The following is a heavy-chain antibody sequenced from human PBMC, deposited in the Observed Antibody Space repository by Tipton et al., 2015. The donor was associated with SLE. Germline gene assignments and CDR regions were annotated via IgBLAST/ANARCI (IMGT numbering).Heavy chain of an antibody. CDR3: ARDPYDSWSDYYIGGYFQH. CDR2: IYRSGTA. V-gene: IGHV4-38-2*02. Sequence: TLSLTCSVSGNSIYNGFYWGWIRQSPGKGLEWIGSIYRSGTAYYNPSLKSRVTMSVDTSKNQFSLKLTSVTAADTAVYYCARDPYDSWSDYYIGGYFQHWGQGTLVTVSS. D-gene: IGHD3-3*01. J-gene: IGHJ1*01. CDR1: GNSIYNGFY.